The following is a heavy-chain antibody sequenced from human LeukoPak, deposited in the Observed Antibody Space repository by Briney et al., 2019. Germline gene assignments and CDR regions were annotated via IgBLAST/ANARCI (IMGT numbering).Heavy chain of an antibody. CDR1: GGSINTYY. D-gene: IGHD6-19*01. CDR2: INHSGST. CDR3: AREPIAVAGVDY. J-gene: IGHJ4*02. V-gene: IGHV4-34*01. Sequence: SETLSLTCTVPGGSINTYYWSWIRQPPGKGLEWIGEINHSGSTNYNPSLKSRVTISVDTSKNQFSLKLSSVTAADTAVYYCAREPIAVAGVDYWGQGTLVTVSS.